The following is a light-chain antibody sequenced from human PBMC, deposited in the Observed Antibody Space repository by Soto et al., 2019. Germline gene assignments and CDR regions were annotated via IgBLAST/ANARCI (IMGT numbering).Light chain of an antibody. V-gene: IGKV3-20*01. CDR1: QSISNNY. CDR3: QQNGNSPVS. Sequence: EIVLTQSPGTLSLSPGDRATVSCRASQSISNNYLAWYQQQPRQAPLFLMYGASSKATGTPDRFSGSGSGTYFPLTISRLQPEDSAEYYCQQNGNSPVSFGQGTKVDIK. CDR2: GAS. J-gene: IGKJ2*03.